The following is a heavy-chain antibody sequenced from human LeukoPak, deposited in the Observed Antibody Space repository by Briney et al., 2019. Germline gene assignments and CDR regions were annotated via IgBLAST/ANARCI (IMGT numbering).Heavy chain of an antibody. J-gene: IGHJ3*02. Sequence: GGSLRLSCAASGFTFSNNYMSWVRQAPGKGLEWVSVIYSGGTTHYADSVKGRFTISRDNSKNTLYLQMNSLRAEDTAVYYCARVQRDSGSYYNAFDNWGQGTMVTVSS. CDR3: ARVQRDSGSYYNAFDN. CDR2: IYSGGTT. D-gene: IGHD1-26*01. CDR1: GFTFSNNY. V-gene: IGHV3-53*01.